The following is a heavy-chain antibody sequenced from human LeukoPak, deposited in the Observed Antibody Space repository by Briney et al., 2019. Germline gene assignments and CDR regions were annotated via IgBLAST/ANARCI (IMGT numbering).Heavy chain of an antibody. V-gene: IGHV3-7*01. CDR3: ARDPGVLPPRFDP. J-gene: IGHJ5*02. Sequence: GGSLRLSCAASGFTFSSYWMSWVRLGPGKGLEWVANIKQDGSEKYYVDSVKGRFTISRDNAKNSLYLQMNSLRAEDTAVYYCARDPGVLPPRFDPRGQGTLVTVS. CDR2: IKQDGSEK. D-gene: IGHD2-8*02. CDR1: GFTFSSYW.